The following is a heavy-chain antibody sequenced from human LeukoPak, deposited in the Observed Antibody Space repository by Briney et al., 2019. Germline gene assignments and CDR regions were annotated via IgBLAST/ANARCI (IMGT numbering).Heavy chain of an antibody. D-gene: IGHD5-12*01. V-gene: IGHV4-59*01. CDR1: GGSISSYY. Sequence: PSETLSLTCTISGGSISSYYWSWIRQPPGKGLEWIGYIHYSESINYNPSLKSRVTMSLDTSRDQFSLRLSSVTAADTAVYYCARERLLRDGAFDIWGQGTMVTVSS. CDR2: IHYSESI. CDR3: ARERLLRDGAFDI. J-gene: IGHJ3*02.